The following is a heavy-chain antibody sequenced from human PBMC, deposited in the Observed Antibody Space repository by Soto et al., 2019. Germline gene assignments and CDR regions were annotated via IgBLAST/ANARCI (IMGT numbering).Heavy chain of an antibody. CDR2: MYYSGST. J-gene: IGHJ5*02. V-gene: IGHV4-31*03. CDR1: GGSISSNNYY. D-gene: IGHD3-10*01. Sequence: QVQLQESGPGLVKPSQTLSLTCTVSGGSISSNNYYWSWIRQHPGKGLEWIGYMYYSGSTYYNPSLKSRVTISVDTSKNHFSLKLSSVTAADTAVYYCARVSLGYYGSGSYPNWFDPWGQGTLVTVSS. CDR3: ARVSLGYYGSGSYPNWFDP.